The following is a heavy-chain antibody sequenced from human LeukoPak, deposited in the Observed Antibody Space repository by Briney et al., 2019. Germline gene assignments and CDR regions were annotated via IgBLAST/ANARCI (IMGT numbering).Heavy chain of an antibody. CDR3: SRHEALPGVY. Sequence: AGGSLRLSCAASGFTFSGSTVHWVRQASGKGLDWVGHIRTKANNYATAYAASVKGRFTISRDDSKNTAYLQMNSLKIEDTAVYYCSRHEALPGVYWGQGTLVTVSS. CDR2: IRTKANNYAT. CDR1: GFTFSGST. J-gene: IGHJ4*02. V-gene: IGHV3-73*01. D-gene: IGHD6-19*01.